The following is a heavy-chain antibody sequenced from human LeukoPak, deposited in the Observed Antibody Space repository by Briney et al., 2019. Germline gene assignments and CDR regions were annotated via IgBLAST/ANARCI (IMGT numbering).Heavy chain of an antibody. V-gene: IGHV3-7*01. Sequence: GGSLRLACAASGFSFNPYWMTWVPQAPGRGLEWVANIDPSGTDTYYVDPVKGRFIIYRDNAKNLVYLQLNTLRAEDTAVYSCGRFGYVAGIDLWGQGTLVTVSS. J-gene: IGHJ4*02. D-gene: IGHD6-19*01. CDR1: GFSFNPYW. CDR2: IDPSGTDT. CDR3: GRFGYVAGIDL.